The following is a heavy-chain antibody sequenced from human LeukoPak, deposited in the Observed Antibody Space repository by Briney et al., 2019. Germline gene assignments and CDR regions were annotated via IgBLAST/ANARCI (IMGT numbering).Heavy chain of an antibody. Sequence: SETLPLTCTVSGASISGDSNFFWGWIRQPPGEGLDWIGIIYYSGTTYYNPSLESRVTIFVDTSKNLFSLRLTSVTAADTAVYYCARHRRVTNWYVDFWGQGTLLTVSS. V-gene: IGHV4-39*01. CDR1: GASISGDSNFF. CDR3: ARHRRVTNWYVDF. D-gene: IGHD1-1*01. J-gene: IGHJ4*02. CDR2: IYYSGTT.